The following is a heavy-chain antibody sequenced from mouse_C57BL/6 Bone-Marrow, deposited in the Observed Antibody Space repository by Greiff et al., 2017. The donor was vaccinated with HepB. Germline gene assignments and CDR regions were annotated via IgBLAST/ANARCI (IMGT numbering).Heavy chain of an antibody. D-gene: IGHD2-3*01. CDR2: IHPNSGST. Sequence: QVQLQHPGAELVKPWASVQLSCKASCYTFTCYWMHWVKPRPGQGLEWLGMIHPNSGSTNYNEKFTSKATLTVDKSSSTAYMQLSSLTSEDSAVYYCARGDDGFAYWGQGTLVTVSA. CDR1: CYTFTCYW. CDR3: ARGDDGFAY. J-gene: IGHJ3*01. V-gene: IGHV1-64*01.